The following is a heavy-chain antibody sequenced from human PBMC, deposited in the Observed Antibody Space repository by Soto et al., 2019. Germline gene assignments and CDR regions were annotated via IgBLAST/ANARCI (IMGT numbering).Heavy chain of an antibody. CDR1: GGTFSSYA. CDR3: ARDQWSDSSGWYHAFDY. D-gene: IGHD6-19*01. J-gene: IGHJ4*02. V-gene: IGHV1-69*12. Sequence: QVQLVQSGAEVKKPGSSVKVSCKASGGTFSSYAISWVRQAPGQGLEWMGGIIPIFGTANYAQKFQGRVTITADESTSTAYMELSSLRAEDTAVYYCARDQWSDSSGWYHAFDYWGQGTLVTVSS. CDR2: IIPIFGTA.